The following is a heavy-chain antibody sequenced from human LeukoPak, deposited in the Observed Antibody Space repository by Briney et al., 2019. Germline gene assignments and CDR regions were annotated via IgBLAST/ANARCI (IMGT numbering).Heavy chain of an antibody. Sequence: SETLSLTCTVSGGPISSGDYYWSWIRQPPGKGLEWIGYIDYSGSTYYNPSLKSRVTISVDTSKNQFSLKLSSVTAADTAVYYCAREVDFDWTSKTNWFDPWGQGTLVTVSS. CDR1: GGPISSGDYY. CDR3: AREVDFDWTSKTNWFDP. CDR2: IDYSGST. J-gene: IGHJ5*02. V-gene: IGHV4-30-4*08. D-gene: IGHD3-9*01.